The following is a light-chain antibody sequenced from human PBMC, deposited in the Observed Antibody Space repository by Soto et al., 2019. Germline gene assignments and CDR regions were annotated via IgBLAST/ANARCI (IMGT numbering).Light chain of an antibody. Sequence: QSVLTQPRSVSGSPGQSVTISCTGTIDDVGRYNYVSWYQQHPGKAPKLMIYDVSKRPSGVPDRFSGSKSGNTASLTISGRQEEEDADDYCCSYAGSDSPLVFGEGTKLTVL. CDR2: DVS. CDR1: IDDVGRYNY. CDR3: CSYAGSDSPLV. V-gene: IGLV2-11*01. J-gene: IGLJ3*02.